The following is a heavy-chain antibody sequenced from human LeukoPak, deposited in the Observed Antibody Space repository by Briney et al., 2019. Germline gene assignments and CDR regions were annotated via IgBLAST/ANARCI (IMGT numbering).Heavy chain of an antibody. CDR1: GFTFSTSW. J-gene: IGHJ5*02. CDR2: INGDGSLN. CDR3: ARDRDCSSTSCYYRQPNNWFDP. D-gene: IGHD2-2*01. Sequence: GGSLRLSCAASGFTFSTSWMTWVRQAPGKGLEWVANINGDGSLNGHVASAKGRFTISRDNAKNTLYLQMNSLRAEDTAVYYCARDRDCSSTSCYYRQPNNWFDPWGQGTLVTVSS. V-gene: IGHV3-7*01.